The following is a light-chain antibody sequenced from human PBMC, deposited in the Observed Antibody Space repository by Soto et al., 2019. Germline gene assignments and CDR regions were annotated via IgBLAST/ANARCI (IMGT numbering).Light chain of an antibody. J-gene: IGKJ1*01. Sequence: DLQMTQSPSTLSASVGDRITITCRASQSIGIWLAWYQQTPGKAPKILIYNASRLQTGVPSRFSGTGSGTEFTLTISGLQPDDFATYYCQQYNGYSTWTFGQGTRVETK. CDR3: QQYNGYSTWT. CDR1: QSIGIW. CDR2: NAS. V-gene: IGKV1-5*01.